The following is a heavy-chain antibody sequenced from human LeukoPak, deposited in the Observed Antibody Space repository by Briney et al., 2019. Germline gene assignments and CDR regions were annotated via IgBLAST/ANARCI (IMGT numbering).Heavy chain of an antibody. J-gene: IGHJ5*02. Sequence: PGGSLRLSCAASGFTFSSYGMHWVRQAPGKGLEWVAVISYDGSNKYYADSMKGRFTISRDNSKNTLYLQMNSLRAEDTAVYYCAKGWGFEDFDPWGQGTLVTVSS. D-gene: IGHD7-27*01. CDR3: AKGWGFEDFDP. CDR2: ISYDGSNK. CDR1: GFTFSSYG. V-gene: IGHV3-30*18.